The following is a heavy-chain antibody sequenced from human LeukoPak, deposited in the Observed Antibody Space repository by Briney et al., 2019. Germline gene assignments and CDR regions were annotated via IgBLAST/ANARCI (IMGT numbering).Heavy chain of an antibody. Sequence: GASVKVSCKASGGTFSSYAISWVRQAPGQGLEWMGIINPSGGSTSYAQKFQGRVTMTRDTSPSTVYMELSSLRSEDTAVYYCARGPLGSSSWYFLDPYFDYWGQGTLVTVSS. CDR2: INPSGGST. V-gene: IGHV1-46*01. D-gene: IGHD6-13*01. J-gene: IGHJ4*02. CDR1: GGTFSSYA. CDR3: ARGPLGSSSWYFLDPYFDY.